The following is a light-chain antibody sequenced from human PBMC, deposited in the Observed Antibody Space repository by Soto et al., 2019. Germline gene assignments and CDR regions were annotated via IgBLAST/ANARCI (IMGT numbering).Light chain of an antibody. CDR2: EGS. CDR1: SSDVGSYNL. V-gene: IGLV2-23*03. J-gene: IGLJ2*01. CDR3: CSYAGSSSFRVL. Sequence: QSALTQPASVSGSPGQSITISCTGTSSDVGSYNLVSWYQQHPGKAPKLMIYEGSKRPSGVSNRFSGSKSGNTASLTISGLQAEDEADYYCCCCSYAGSSSFRVLFGGGTKLTVL.